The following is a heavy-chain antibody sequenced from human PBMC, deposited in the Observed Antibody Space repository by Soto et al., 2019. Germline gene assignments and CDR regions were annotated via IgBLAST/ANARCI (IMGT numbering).Heavy chain of an antibody. CDR2: VSYDGSNK. V-gene: IGHV3-30*18. CDR1: GFSFSSHG. CDR3: AKGGWGVVVITADY. D-gene: IGHD3-22*01. Sequence: QVQLVESGGGVVQPGRSLRLSCAASGFSFSSHGMHWVRQAPGKGLEWVAVVSYDGSNKYYADSVKGRFTISRDNSKNMPYLQMNNLRAEDTGVYYCAKGGWGVVVITADYWGQGTLVTVSS. J-gene: IGHJ4*02.